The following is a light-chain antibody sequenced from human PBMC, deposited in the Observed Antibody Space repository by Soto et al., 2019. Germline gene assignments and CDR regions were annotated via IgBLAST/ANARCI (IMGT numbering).Light chain of an antibody. CDR1: RSNIGADYD. CDR3: QSYDVTLDAWV. V-gene: IGLV1-40*01. J-gene: IGLJ3*02. Sequence: QSVLTQPPSVSGAPGQTVTISCTGSRSNIGADYDVHWYQQVPGAAPKLLISGNWNRPSGVPDRFSGSKSVASASLAITGLQAEDEADYYCQSYDVTLDAWVFGGGTKVTV. CDR2: GNW.